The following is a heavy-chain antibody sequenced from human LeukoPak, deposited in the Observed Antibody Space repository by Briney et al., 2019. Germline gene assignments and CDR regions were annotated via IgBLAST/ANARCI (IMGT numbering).Heavy chain of an antibody. Sequence: SQTFSLTCAISGDSVSSNSAAWNWIRQSPSRGLEWLGRTYYRSKWYNDYAVSVKSRITISPDTSKNQFSLQLNSVTPEDTAVYYCARDAPGDHSPGFDYWGQGTLVTVSS. V-gene: IGHV6-1*01. CDR1: GDSVSSNSAA. J-gene: IGHJ4*02. CDR3: ARDAPGDHSPGFDY. D-gene: IGHD7-27*01. CDR2: TYYRSKWYN.